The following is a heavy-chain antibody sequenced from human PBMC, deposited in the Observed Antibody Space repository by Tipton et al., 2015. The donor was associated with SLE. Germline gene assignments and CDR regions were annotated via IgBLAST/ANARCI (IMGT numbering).Heavy chain of an antibody. D-gene: IGHD1-26*01. J-gene: IGHJ4*02. CDR2: IKNKANSYNT. CDR1: GLTLNDHY. CDR3: TCLVRRTTEVDS. V-gene: IGHV3-72*01. Sequence: SLRLSCTASGLTLNDHYINWVRQGPGKGTEWVGRIKNKANSYNTEYAESVKGRFTFSRDDSKNSVYLQMNSVRSEDTAIYYCTCLVRRTTEVDSWGQGTLFTVSS.